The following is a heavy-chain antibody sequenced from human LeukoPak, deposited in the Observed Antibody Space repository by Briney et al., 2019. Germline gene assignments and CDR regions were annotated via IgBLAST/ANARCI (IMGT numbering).Heavy chain of an antibody. J-gene: IGHJ5*02. CDR2: ISYSGNT. D-gene: IGHD6-19*01. CDR3: VRDSSGWYRWFDP. V-gene: IGHV4-59*01. Sequence: KPSETLSLTCTVSGGSISNYYWTWIRQPPGKGLEWIGFISYSGNTNYNPPLKSRVTISLDTSKTQFSLKLISVTAADTAVYYCVRDSSGWYRWFDPWGQGTLVTVSS. CDR1: GGSISNYY.